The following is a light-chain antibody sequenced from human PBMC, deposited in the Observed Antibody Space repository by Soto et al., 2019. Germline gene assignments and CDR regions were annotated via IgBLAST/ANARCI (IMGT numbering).Light chain of an antibody. CDR1: QRFSSE. V-gene: IGKV3-11*01. J-gene: IGKJ4*01. Sequence: EIVLTQSPATLSLSPGERATLSCRASQRFSSELAWYQQKPGQAPRLLIYDASNRATGIPARFSGSGSGTDFTLTSSSLEPEDFAVYYCQQRSDWPLTFGGGTKVEIK. CDR3: QQRSDWPLT. CDR2: DAS.